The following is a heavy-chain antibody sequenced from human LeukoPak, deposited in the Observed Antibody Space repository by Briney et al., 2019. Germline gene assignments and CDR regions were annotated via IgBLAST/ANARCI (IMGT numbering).Heavy chain of an antibody. Sequence: GASVKVSCKASGGTSSSYAISWVRQAPGQGLEWMGGIIPIFGTANYAQKFQGRVTINADESTSTAYMELSSLRSEDTAVYYCARGVGLFGLNWFDPWGQGTLVTVSS. CDR3: ARGVGLFGLNWFDP. V-gene: IGHV1-69*13. CDR1: GGTSSSYA. J-gene: IGHJ5*02. CDR2: IIPIFGTA. D-gene: IGHD2-21*01.